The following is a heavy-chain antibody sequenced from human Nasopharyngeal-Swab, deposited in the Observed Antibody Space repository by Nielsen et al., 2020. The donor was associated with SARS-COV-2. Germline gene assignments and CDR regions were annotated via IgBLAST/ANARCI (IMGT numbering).Heavy chain of an antibody. Sequence: GESLKISCKASGFSVTSHGMNWVRHAPGKGLEWVSGMSGRGDNTYYAESVKGRFTISRDTSKNTLYLQMNGLRAEDTAVYYCAKDSGAGFCDDGSCFPTNHWGQGTLVTVSS. CDR2: MSGRGDNT. CDR1: GFSVTSHG. CDR3: AKDSGAGFCDDGSCFPTNH. D-gene: IGHD2-15*01. V-gene: IGHV3-23*01. J-gene: IGHJ5*02.